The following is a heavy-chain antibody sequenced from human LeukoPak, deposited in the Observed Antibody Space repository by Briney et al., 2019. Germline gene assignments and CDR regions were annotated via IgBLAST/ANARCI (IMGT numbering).Heavy chain of an antibody. Sequence: ASVKVSCKASGYTFTSYYMHWLRQAPGQGLEWMGIINPSGGSTSYAQKFQGRVTMTRDTSISTAYMELSRLRSDDTAVYYCARVAVAGTYDYWGQGTLVTVSS. CDR1: GYTFTSYY. D-gene: IGHD6-19*01. V-gene: IGHV1-46*01. CDR2: INPSGGST. CDR3: ARVAVAGTYDY. J-gene: IGHJ4*02.